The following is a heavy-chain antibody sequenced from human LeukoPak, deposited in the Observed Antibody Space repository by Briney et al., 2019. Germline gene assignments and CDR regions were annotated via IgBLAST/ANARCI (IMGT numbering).Heavy chain of an antibody. Sequence: PGGSLRLSCAASGFTFSSYWMSWVRQAPGKGLEWVANIKQDGSEKYYADSVKGRFTISRDNAKNSLYLQMNSLRAEDTAVYYCARVNLGYYGSGSYISFDYWGQGTLVTVSS. V-gene: IGHV3-7*01. J-gene: IGHJ4*02. CDR1: GFTFSSYW. CDR3: ARVNLGYYGSGSYISFDY. CDR2: IKQDGSEK. D-gene: IGHD3-10*01.